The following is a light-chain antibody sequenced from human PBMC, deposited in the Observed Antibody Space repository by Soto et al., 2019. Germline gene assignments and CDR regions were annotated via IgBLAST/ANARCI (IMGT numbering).Light chain of an antibody. CDR1: SSDVGAHNF. CDR2: EVS. Sequence: QSALTQPASVSGSPGQAITISCSGSSSDVGAHNFVSWYQHHPGKAPKLMIYEVSNRPSGVSNRFSGSKSGNTASLTISGLQAEDEADYYCNSYTSSNIYVFGSGTKVTVL. CDR3: NSYTSSNIYV. J-gene: IGLJ1*01. V-gene: IGLV2-14*01.